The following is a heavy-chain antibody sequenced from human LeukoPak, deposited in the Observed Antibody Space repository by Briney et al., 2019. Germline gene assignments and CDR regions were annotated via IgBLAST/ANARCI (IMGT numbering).Heavy chain of an antibody. CDR3: SREWGNGNDLRPDS. V-gene: IGHV3-49*03. D-gene: IGHD1-1*01. J-gene: IGHJ4*02. CDR2: IRSSIYGGTP. Sequence: GGSLRLSCTSSGFTFRELAVSWFRQAPGEGLEWIGFIRSSIYGGTPKAAASVKGRFIFSRDDSKGVAYLRMNSLKTDDTAVYYCSREWGNGNDLRPDSWGQGTLVTVSS. CDR1: GFTFRELA.